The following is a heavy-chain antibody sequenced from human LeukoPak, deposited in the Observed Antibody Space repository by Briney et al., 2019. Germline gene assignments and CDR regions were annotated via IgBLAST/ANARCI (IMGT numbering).Heavy chain of an antibody. Sequence: ASVKVSCKASGYTFTSYGISWVRQAPGQGLEWMGWISAYNGNTNYAQKLQGRVTMTTDTSTSTAYMELRSLRSDDTAVYYCARSRGSGWHTTLLYFDYWGQGTLVTVSS. J-gene: IGHJ4*02. D-gene: IGHD6-19*01. V-gene: IGHV1-18*01. CDR3: ARSRGSGWHTTLLYFDY. CDR2: ISAYNGNT. CDR1: GYTFTSYG.